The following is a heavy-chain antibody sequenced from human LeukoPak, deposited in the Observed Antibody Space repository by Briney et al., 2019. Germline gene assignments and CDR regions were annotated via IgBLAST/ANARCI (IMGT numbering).Heavy chain of an antibody. J-gene: IGHJ4*02. CDR2: TRKKTNSYTT. Sequence: GGSLRLSCAASGFTFSDHYMDWVRQAPGKGLEWVGRTRKKTNSYTTEYAASVKGRFTISRDDSKHSLYLQMNSLKAEDTAVYYCTRVVLVGTTYSYFDYWGQGTLVTVSS. V-gene: IGHV3-72*01. CDR3: TRVVLVGTTYSYFDY. D-gene: IGHD1-26*01. CDR1: GFTFSDHY.